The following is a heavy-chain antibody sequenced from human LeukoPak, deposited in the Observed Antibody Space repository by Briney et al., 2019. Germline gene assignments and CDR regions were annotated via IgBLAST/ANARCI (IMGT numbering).Heavy chain of an antibody. J-gene: IGHJ4*02. D-gene: IGHD4/OR15-4a*01. CDR3: ARDQGATAATPSNFDF. Sequence: PGGSLRLSCAASGFTFSSYAMSWVRQSPGKGLEWVSSVTGSGSYIYYADSVKGRFTMSRDNAKNSLSLQMNSLRAEDTGVYYCARDQGATAATPSNFDFWGQGTLVTVSS. V-gene: IGHV3-21*01. CDR1: GFTFSSYA. CDR2: VTGSGSYI.